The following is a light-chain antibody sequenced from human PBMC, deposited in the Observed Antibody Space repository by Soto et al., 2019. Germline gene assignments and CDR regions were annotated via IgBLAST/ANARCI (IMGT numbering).Light chain of an antibody. CDR1: SSNIGSNA. Sequence: QLVLTQPPSASGTPGQRVTLSCSGSSSNIGSNAVNWYQQLPETAPKLLIHNNNERPSGVPDRFSGARSGTSASLVISGLQSEEGADFYCAAWDDSLNGSVFGGGTKLTVL. V-gene: IGLV1-44*01. J-gene: IGLJ2*01. CDR2: NNN. CDR3: AAWDDSLNGSV.